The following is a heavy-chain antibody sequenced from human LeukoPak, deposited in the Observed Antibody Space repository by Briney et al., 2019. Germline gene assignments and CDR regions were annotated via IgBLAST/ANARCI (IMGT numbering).Heavy chain of an antibody. CDR1: GFSFSSHA. J-gene: IGHJ1*01. D-gene: IGHD6-6*01. Sequence: GGSLRLSCATSGFSFSSHAMTWVRQAPGKGLEWVSGITGSGDITYYADSVKGRFTISRDNSKNTLYLQMNSLRAEDTAIYYCAKCVDGTYSRPPLGWGQGTLVSVSS. CDR3: AKCVDGTYSRPPLG. CDR2: ITGSGDIT. V-gene: IGHV3-23*01.